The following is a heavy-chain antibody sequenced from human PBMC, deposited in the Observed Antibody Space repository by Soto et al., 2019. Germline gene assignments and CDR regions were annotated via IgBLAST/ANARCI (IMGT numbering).Heavy chain of an antibody. CDR1: GFTFSSYG. J-gene: IGHJ4*02. CDR3: AKDRMTGLVFSHYLDY. V-gene: IGHV3-30*18. CDR2: ISYDGSNK. D-gene: IGHD3-3*02. Sequence: QVQLVESGGGVVQPGRSLRLSCAASGFTFSSYGMHWVRQAPGKGLEWVAVISYDGSNKYYAESVKGRFTISRDNSKNTLYLQMNSLRGEDTAVYYCAKDRMTGLVFSHYLDYWGQGTLITVSS.